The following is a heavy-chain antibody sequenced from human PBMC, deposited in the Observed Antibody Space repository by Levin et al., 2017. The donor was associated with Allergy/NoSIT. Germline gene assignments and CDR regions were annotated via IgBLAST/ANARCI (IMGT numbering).Heavy chain of an antibody. CDR2: IYHSGNT. D-gene: IGHD1/OR15-1a*01. V-gene: IGHV4-31*02. J-gene: IGHJ4*02. CDR1: GGSISSGGNY. CDR3: TREDGSTIDY. Sequence: SQTLSLTCTVSGGSISSGGNYWSWIRQQPGKGLEWIGYIYHSGNTYYNPSLKSRVMISVDTSKNQFSLKVSSVTAADTAVYYCTREDGSTIDYWGQGILVTVSS.